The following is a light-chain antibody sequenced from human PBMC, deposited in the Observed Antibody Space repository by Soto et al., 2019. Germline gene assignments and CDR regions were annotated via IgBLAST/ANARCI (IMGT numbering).Light chain of an antibody. CDR3: SSYTSSNTDV. V-gene: IGLV2-14*01. Sequence: QSALTQPASVSGSPGQSNTISCTGTSSDIGGYNFVSWYQHHPGKAPKLMIFEVSNRPSGVSNRFSGSKSGNTASLTISGLQAEDEADYYCSSYTSSNTDVFGTGTKLTVL. J-gene: IGLJ1*01. CDR1: SSDIGGYNF. CDR2: EVS.